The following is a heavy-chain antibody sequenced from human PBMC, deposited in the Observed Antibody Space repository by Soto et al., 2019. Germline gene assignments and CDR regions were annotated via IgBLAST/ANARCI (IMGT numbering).Heavy chain of an antibody. CDR3: ARLHDYGDYRGYMDV. CDR1: GYTFTSSG. V-gene: IGHV1-18*01. D-gene: IGHD4-17*01. J-gene: IGHJ6*03. Sequence: QVQLVQSGAEVKKPGASVKVSCKASGYTFTSSGISWVRQDPGQGLEWMGWISAYNGNTNYAQKLQGRVPMTTDTSTSTAYMELRSLRSDDTAVYYCARLHDYGDYRGYMDVWGKGTTVTVSS. CDR2: ISAYNGNT.